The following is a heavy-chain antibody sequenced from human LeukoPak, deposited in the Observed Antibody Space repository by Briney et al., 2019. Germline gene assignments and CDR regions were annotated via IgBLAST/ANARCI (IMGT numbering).Heavy chain of an antibody. CDR3: ARDLYCSGGSCYSYCYYMDV. Sequence: GGSLGLSCAASGFTFSSYSMNWVRQAPGKGLGWVSYISSSSSTIYYADSVKGRFTISRDNAKNSLYLQMNSLRAEDTAVYYCARDLYCSGGSCYSYCYYMDVWGKGTTVTVSS. V-gene: IGHV3-48*04. D-gene: IGHD2-15*01. CDR1: GFTFSSYS. CDR2: ISSSSSTI. J-gene: IGHJ6*03.